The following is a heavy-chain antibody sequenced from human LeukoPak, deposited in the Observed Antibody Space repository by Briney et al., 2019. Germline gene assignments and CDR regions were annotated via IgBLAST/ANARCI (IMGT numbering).Heavy chain of an antibody. CDR1: GDSVSSNSAA. CDR2: TYYRAKWYN. V-gene: IGHV6-1*01. D-gene: IGHD4-23*01. J-gene: IGHJ4*02. CDR3: ARSDYGGKGRGDY. Sequence: SQTLPLTCAISGDSVSSNSAAWNWIRQSPSRGLEWLGRTYYRAKWYNDYAVSMRSRVSINPDTSKNQFSLKLSSVTAADTAVYYCARSDYGGKGRGDYWGQGTLVTVSS.